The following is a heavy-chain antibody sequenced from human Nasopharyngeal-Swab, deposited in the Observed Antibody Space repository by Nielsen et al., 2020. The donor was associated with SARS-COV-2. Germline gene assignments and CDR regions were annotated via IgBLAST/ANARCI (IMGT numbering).Heavy chain of an antibody. J-gene: IGHJ6*03. CDR3: ARVSILKVVGVGYYYYTDV. CDR2: IYHSGST. V-gene: IGHV4-4*02. Sequence: WIRQPPGRGLEWIGEIYHSGSTNYNPSLKSRVTISVDKSKNQFSLKLSSVTAADTAVYYCARVSILKVVGVGYYYYTDVWGKGTTVTVSS. D-gene: IGHD2-15*01.